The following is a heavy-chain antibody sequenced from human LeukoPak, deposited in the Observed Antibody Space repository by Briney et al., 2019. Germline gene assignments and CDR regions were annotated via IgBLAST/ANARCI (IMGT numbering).Heavy chain of an antibody. Sequence: PGGSLRLSCVASGFIFSNHGMSWVRQAPGKGLEWVSYISSSSPTIYYADSVKGRFTISRDNAKNSLYLQMNSLRDEDTAVYYCTRTGEYDYWGQGTLVTVSS. D-gene: IGHD1-1*01. CDR3: TRTGEYDY. CDR1: GFIFSNHG. V-gene: IGHV3-48*02. CDR2: ISSSSPTI. J-gene: IGHJ4*02.